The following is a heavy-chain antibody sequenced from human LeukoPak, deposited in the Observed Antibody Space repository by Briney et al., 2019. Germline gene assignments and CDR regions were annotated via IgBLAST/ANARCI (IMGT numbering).Heavy chain of an antibody. CDR3: AREGNYDVLTGYCPADY. CDR1: GFTFSNYN. CDR2: IITTSNTI. V-gene: IGHV3-48*04. D-gene: IGHD3-9*01. Sequence: GGSLRLSCSVSGFTFSNYNMNWVRQAPGKGLEWVAYIITTSNTIYYGDSMRGRFTVSRDNAKNSLYLQMNSLRAEDTAVYYCAREGNYDVLTGYCPADYWGQGTLVTVSS. J-gene: IGHJ4*02.